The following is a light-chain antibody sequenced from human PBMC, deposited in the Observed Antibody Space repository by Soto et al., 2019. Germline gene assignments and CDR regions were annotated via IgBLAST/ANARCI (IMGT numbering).Light chain of an antibody. CDR3: AAWDDSLTDYV. J-gene: IGLJ1*01. Sequence: QSVLTQAPSASETPGQRVTISCSGGSSNIGRNTVNWYQQLPGTAPKLLIYRNNRRPSGVPDRFSGSKSGTSASLAISGLQSEDEADHYCAAWDDSLTDYVFGTGTKLTVL. V-gene: IGLV1-44*01. CDR1: SSNIGRNT. CDR2: RNN.